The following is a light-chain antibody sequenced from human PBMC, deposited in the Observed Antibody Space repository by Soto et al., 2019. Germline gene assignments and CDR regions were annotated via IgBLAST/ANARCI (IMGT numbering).Light chain of an antibody. Sequence: QSVLTQPPSASGTPGQRVTISCSGSTSNIGSNTVNWYQQLPGTAPKLLIYSNHKRPSGVPDRFSGSKSGTSASLAISGLQSEDEAAYYCAVWDGSLNGVVFGGGTKLTVL. V-gene: IGLV1-44*01. CDR2: SNH. CDR3: AVWDGSLNGVV. CDR1: TSNIGSNT. J-gene: IGLJ3*02.